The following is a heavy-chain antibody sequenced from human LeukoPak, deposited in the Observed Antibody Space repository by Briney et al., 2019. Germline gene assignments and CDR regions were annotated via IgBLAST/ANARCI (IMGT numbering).Heavy chain of an antibody. V-gene: IGHV1-2*02. Sequence: ASVKVSCKASGYIFTGYYLHWVRQAPGQGLEWMGWINPNTGGTNYAQKFQGRVTMTSDTSTSTAYMELSRLRSDDTAVYYCAKREGDSWGQGTLVTVSS. CDR1: GYIFTGYY. CDR2: INPNTGGT. CDR3: AKREGDS. D-gene: IGHD1-26*01. J-gene: IGHJ4*02.